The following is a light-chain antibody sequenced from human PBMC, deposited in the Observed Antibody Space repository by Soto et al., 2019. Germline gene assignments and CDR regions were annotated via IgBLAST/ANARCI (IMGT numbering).Light chain of an antibody. CDR2: YDD. CDR1: SSNIGNNA. J-gene: IGLJ1*01. Sequence: QSVVTQPPSVSEAPRQRVTISCSGSSSNIGNNAVNWYQQLPGKAPKLLIYYDDLLPSGVSDRFSGSKSGTSASLAISGLQSEDEADYYCAAWDGSLNGYVFGTGTKVTVL. CDR3: AAWDGSLNGYV. V-gene: IGLV1-36*01.